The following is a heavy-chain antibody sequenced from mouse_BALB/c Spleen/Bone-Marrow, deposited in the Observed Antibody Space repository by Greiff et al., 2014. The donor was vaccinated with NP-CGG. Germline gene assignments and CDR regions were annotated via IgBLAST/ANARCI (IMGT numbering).Heavy chain of an antibody. CDR2: ISSGSSTI. CDR1: GFTFSGFG. Sequence: EVMLVESGGGLVQPGGSRKLSCAASGFTFSGFGMHWVRQAPEKGLEWVAYISSGSSTIYYADTVKGRFTISRDNPKNTLFLQMTSLRSEDTAMYYCAREGDYGNYWYFDVWGAGTTVTVSS. J-gene: IGHJ1*01. CDR3: AREGDYGNYWYFDV. V-gene: IGHV5-17*02. D-gene: IGHD2-1*01.